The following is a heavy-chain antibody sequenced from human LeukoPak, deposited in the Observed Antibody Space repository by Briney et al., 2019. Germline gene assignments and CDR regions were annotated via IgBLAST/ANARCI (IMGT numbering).Heavy chain of an antibody. D-gene: IGHD6-13*01. V-gene: IGHV4-4*07. J-gene: IGHJ4*02. Sequence: SETLSLTCTVSGGSISTNHYWNWIRQPAGKGLEWIGRIYISGSTNYNPSLKSRVTISVDTSKNQFSLKLSSVTAADTAVYYCARGFIAAADIDYWGQGTLVTVSS. CDR1: GGSISTNHY. CDR2: IYISGST. CDR3: ARGFIAAADIDY.